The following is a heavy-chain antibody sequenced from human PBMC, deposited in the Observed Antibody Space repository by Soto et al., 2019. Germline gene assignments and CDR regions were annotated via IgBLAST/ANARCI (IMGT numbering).Heavy chain of an antibody. J-gene: IGHJ4*02. CDR3: TTESTATPRPFDY. D-gene: IGHD2-15*01. V-gene: IGHV3-15*01. CDR2: IKSKTDGGTT. CDR1: GFTFSNAW. Sequence: EVQLVESGGGLVQPGGSLRLSCAASGFTFSNAWMSWVRQAPGKGLEWVGRIKSKTDGGTTDYAAPVKGRFTISRDDSKNTLYLQMNSLKTEDTAVYYCTTESTATPRPFDYWGQGILVTVSS.